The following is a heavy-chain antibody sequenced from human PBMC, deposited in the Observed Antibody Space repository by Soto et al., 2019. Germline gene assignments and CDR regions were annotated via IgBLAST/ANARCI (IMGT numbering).Heavy chain of an antibody. Sequence: ASVKVSCKASGYTFTSYDINWVRQATGQGLEWMGWMNPNSGNTGYAQKFQGRVTMTRNTSISTAYMELSSLRSEDTAVYYCARGEENILTGYYPGRLAGWFDPWGQGTLVTVSS. V-gene: IGHV1-8*01. CDR1: GYTFTSYD. CDR2: MNPNSGNT. J-gene: IGHJ5*02. D-gene: IGHD3-9*01. CDR3: ARGEENILTGYYPGRLAGWFDP.